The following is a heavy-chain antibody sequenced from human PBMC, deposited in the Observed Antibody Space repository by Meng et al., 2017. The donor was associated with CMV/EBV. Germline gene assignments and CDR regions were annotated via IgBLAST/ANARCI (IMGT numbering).Heavy chain of an antibody. V-gene: IGHV3-43*01. CDR1: GFTFDDYT. D-gene: IGHD6-13*01. J-gene: IGHJ1*01. CDR2: ISWDGGST. Sequence: ASGFTFDDYTMHWVRQAPGKGLEWVSLISWDGGSTYYADSVKGRFTISRDNSKNTLYLQMNSLRAEDTAVYYCAKDGYSSSPGYFQHWGQGTLVTVSS. CDR3: AKDGYSSSPGYFQH.